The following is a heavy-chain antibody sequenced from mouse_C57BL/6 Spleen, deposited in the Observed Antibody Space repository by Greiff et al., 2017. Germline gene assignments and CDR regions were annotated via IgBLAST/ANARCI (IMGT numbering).Heavy chain of an antibody. V-gene: IGHV14-2*01. Sequence: VHVKQSGAELVKPGASVKLSCTASGFNIKDYYMHWVKQRTEQGLEWIGRIDPEDGETKYAPKFQGKATITADTSSNTAYLQLSSLTSEDTAVYYCAYYGSSFYYAMDYWGQGTSVTVSS. D-gene: IGHD1-1*01. CDR3: AYYGSSFYYAMDY. CDR1: GFNIKDYY. J-gene: IGHJ4*01. CDR2: IDPEDGET.